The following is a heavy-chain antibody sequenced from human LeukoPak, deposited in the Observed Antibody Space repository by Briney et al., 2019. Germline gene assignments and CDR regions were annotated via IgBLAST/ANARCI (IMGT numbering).Heavy chain of an antibody. Sequence: ASVKVSCKASGYTFASYTIHWVRQAPGQRLEWMGWINAGNGNTKYSQKFQGRVTITRDTSASTAYMELNSLRSEDTAVYYCARGDSSSWYAGDWCDPWGQGTLVTVSS. D-gene: IGHD6-13*01. CDR2: INAGNGNT. V-gene: IGHV1-3*01. J-gene: IGHJ5*02. CDR1: GYTFASYT. CDR3: ARGDSSSWYAGDWCDP.